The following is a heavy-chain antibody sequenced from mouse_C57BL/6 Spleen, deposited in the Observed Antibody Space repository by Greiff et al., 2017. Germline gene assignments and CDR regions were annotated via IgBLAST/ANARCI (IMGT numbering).Heavy chain of an antibody. D-gene: IGHD2-3*01. CDR3: ASRDFDGYWYFDV. V-gene: IGHV7-3*01. CDR2: IRNKANGYTT. CDR1: GFTFTDYY. Sequence: EVQLVESGGGLVQPGGSLSLSCAASGFTFTDYYMSWVRQPPGKALEWLGFIRNKANGYTTEYSASVKGRFTISRDNSQSILYLQMNALRAEDSATYYCASRDFDGYWYFDVWGTGTTVTVSS. J-gene: IGHJ1*03.